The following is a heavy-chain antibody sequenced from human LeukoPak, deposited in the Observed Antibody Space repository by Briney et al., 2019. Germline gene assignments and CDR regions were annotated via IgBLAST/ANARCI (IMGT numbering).Heavy chain of an antibody. CDR3: ARPRGVYGGSYDNDDY. D-gene: IGHD1-26*01. CDR1: GGSISSSSNY. CDR2: IYSGGSS. Sequence: SETLSLTCTVSGGSISSSSNYWGWIRQPPGEGLEWIGSIYSGGSSYYNPSLKSRVTISVDTSKNQVSLKLTSVTAADTAVYYCARPRGVYGGSYDNDDYWGQGTPVTVSS. V-gene: IGHV4-39*01. J-gene: IGHJ4*02.